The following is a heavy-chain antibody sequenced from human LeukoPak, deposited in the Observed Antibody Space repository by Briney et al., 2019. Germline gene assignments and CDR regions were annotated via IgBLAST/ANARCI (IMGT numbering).Heavy chain of an antibody. CDR2: ISSDGSKI. CDR1: GFIFSNYA. Sequence: PGGSLRLSCAASGFIFSNYAMHWVRQAPGKGLEWVALISSDGSKIYYADSVKGRFTISRDNSRNTLYLQMNSLRAEDTAVYYCARGWDFWNGYYEGVGFDYWGQGTLVTVSP. CDR3: ARGWDFWNGYYEGVGFDY. D-gene: IGHD3-3*01. J-gene: IGHJ4*02. V-gene: IGHV3-30*04.